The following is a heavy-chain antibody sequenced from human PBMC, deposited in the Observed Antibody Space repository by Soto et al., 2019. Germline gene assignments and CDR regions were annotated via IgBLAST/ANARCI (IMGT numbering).Heavy chain of an antibody. Sequence: GGSLRLSCAASGFTFSSYAMSWVRQAPGKGLEWVSAISGSGGTYYADSVKGRFTISRDNSKNTLYLQMNSLRAEDTAVYYCAKDRRIVATIVDYWGQGTLVTVSS. CDR2: ISGSGGT. D-gene: IGHD5-12*01. V-gene: IGHV3-23*01. CDR3: AKDRRIVATIVDY. J-gene: IGHJ4*02. CDR1: GFTFSSYA.